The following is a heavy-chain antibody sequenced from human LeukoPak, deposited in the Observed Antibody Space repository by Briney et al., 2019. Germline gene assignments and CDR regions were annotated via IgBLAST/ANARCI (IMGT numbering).Heavy chain of an antibody. CDR3: ARVGVLQPRGYYYYYRDV. Sequence: TSETLSLTCTVSGGSISSYYWSWIRQPPGKGLEWIGYIYYSGSTNYNPSLKSRVTISVDTSKNQFSLKLSSVTAANTAVYYCARVGVLQPRGYYYYYRDVGGKGPTVTVSS. CDR2: IYYSGST. CDR1: GGSISSYY. J-gene: IGHJ6*03. V-gene: IGHV4-59*01. D-gene: IGHD2-15*01.